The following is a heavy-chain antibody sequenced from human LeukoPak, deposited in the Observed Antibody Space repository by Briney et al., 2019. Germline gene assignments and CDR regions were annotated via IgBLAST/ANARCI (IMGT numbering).Heavy chain of an antibody. D-gene: IGHD2-21*01. CDR1: GGSFSTYV. J-gene: IGHJ3*02. CDR2: ITPIFETT. V-gene: IGHV1-69*05. Sequence: GASVKVSCKASGGSFSTYVISWVRQAPGKRLEWMGGITPIFETTNYAQKFQGRVAITTDESTTTAYMELSSLISEDSAVYYCVREQPTIVPKAFDIWGLGTMVTVSS. CDR3: VREQPTIVPKAFDI.